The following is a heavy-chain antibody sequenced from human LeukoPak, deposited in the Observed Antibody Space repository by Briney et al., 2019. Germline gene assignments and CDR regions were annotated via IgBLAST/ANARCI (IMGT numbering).Heavy chain of an antibody. D-gene: IGHD2-21*02. CDR1: GASFSENY. Sequence: SETLSLTCAVYGASFSENYWNWIRQPPGKGVEWIGEVNHSGSTKYNPSLKSRVSISVDTSKNQFFLSLNSVTAADTAVYYCAGMQDSGASGWRLDPWGQGTLVTVSS. CDR3: AGMQDSGASGWRLDP. CDR2: VNHSGST. V-gene: IGHV4-34*01. J-gene: IGHJ5*02.